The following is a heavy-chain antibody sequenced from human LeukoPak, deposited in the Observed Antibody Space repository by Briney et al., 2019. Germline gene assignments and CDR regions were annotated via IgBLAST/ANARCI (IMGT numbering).Heavy chain of an antibody. D-gene: IGHD1-26*01. J-gene: IGHJ4*02. CDR2: IHASGST. Sequence: SETLSLTCIVSSSSFNFYYWSWIRQPAGKGLEWIGRIHASGSTSYNPSLKSCLTMSIDTATTQFSLKLTSVTAADTAVYYCAGVQSVFVADQWVEGFLDYWGRGALVTVSS. CDR3: AGVQSVFVADQWVEGFLDY. CDR1: SSSFNFYY. V-gene: IGHV4-4*07.